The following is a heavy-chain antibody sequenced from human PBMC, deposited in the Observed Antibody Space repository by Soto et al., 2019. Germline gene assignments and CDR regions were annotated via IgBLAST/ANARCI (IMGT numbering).Heavy chain of an antibody. D-gene: IGHD3-22*01. J-gene: IGHJ4*02. CDR1: GGSISSSNW. V-gene: IGHV4-4*02. Sequence: QVQLQESGPGLVKPSGTLSLTCAVSGGSISSSNWWSWVRQPPGKGLEWIGEIYHSGSTNYNPSLKRRVTISVDKSKNQFSLKPSSVTAADTAVYYCASVKSYDSSGYYRYFDYWGQGTLVTVSS. CDR3: ASVKSYDSSGYYRYFDY. CDR2: IYHSGST.